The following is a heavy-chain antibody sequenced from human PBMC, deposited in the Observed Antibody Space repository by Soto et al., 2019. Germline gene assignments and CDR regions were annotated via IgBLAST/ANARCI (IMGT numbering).Heavy chain of an antibody. CDR2: IYPGDSDT. D-gene: IGHD1-26*01. CDR1: GYRFSTYW. V-gene: IGHV5-51*01. CDR3: ARLGGIVGTGTWIQ. J-gene: IGHJ4*02. Sequence: PGESLKISCKASGYRFSTYWIGWVRQRPGKGPEWMAIIYPGDSDTRENPSFQGQVTISADKSSNTVHLQWRSLKASDTAIYYCARLGGIVGTGTWIQWGQGTPVTVSS.